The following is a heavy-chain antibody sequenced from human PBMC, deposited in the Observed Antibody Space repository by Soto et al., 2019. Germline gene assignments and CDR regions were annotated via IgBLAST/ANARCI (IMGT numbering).Heavy chain of an antibody. CDR1: GGSISGYY. D-gene: IGHD5-18*01. Sequence: QVQLLQWGAGLLKPSETLSLNCGVYGGSISGYYWSWIRQSPGKGLEWIGEINHSGTTTYNPSLKSRVTMSILTSKNQFSLKLSSVTAADTAVYYCARDEGGGYSYPWWFDPWGQGTLVTVSS. CDR2: INHSGTT. CDR3: ARDEGGGYSYPWWFDP. V-gene: IGHV4-34*02. J-gene: IGHJ5*02.